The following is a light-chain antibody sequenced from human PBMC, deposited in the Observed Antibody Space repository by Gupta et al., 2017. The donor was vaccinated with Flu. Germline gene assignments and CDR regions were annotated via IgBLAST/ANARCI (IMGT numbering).Light chain of an antibody. CDR3: QQTYSTPHT. CDR1: PSVSTH. J-gene: IGKJ2*01. CDR2: STS. V-gene: IGKV1-39*01. Sequence: PSSLSASVGDRVTITCRASPSVSTHLHWYQQKPGKAPRLLIHSTSSLPSGVPSRFSGSGSGTLFTLTISSLQPEDFASYYCQQTYSTPHTFGQGTKLEIK.